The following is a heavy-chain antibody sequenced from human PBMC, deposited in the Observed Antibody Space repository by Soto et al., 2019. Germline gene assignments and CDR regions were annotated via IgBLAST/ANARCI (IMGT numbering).Heavy chain of an antibody. CDR2: IYYSGST. Sequence: SETLSLTCTVSGGSISSSSSISSSSYYWGWIRQPPGKGLEWIGSIYYSGSTYYNPSLKSRVTISVDTSKNQFSLKLSSVTAADTAVYYCARLPSGSYFDYWGQGTLVTVS. J-gene: IGHJ4*02. CDR1: GGSISSSSSISSSSYY. CDR3: ARLPSGSYFDY. D-gene: IGHD1-26*01. V-gene: IGHV4-39*01.